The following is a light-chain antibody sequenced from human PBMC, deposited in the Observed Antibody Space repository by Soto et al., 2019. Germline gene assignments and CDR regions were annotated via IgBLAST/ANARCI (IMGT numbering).Light chain of an antibody. Sequence: DIEMTQSPSSLSASVGDRVTITCRTRQTINNYLNWYQQKPGEAPKLLIYASSTLHSGVSSRFSGSGSGTDFTLTISSLQSEDFAVYYCQQYGNWPPFTFGPGTKVDIK. CDR3: QQYGNWPPFT. J-gene: IGKJ3*01. CDR1: QTINNY. CDR2: ASS. V-gene: IGKV1-39*01.